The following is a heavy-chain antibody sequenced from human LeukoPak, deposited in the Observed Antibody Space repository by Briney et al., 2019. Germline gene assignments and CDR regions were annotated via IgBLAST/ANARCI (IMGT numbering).Heavy chain of an antibody. CDR2: IYYSGSP. CDR3: ARGGKRGYY. Sequence: SETLSLTCTVSGGSISSYYWSWIRQPPGKGLEWIGYIYYSGSPNYNPSLKSRVTISVDTSKNQFSLKLSSVTAADTAVYYCARGGKRGYYWGQGTLVTVSS. CDR1: GGSISSYY. D-gene: IGHD1-1*01. V-gene: IGHV4-59*01. J-gene: IGHJ4*02.